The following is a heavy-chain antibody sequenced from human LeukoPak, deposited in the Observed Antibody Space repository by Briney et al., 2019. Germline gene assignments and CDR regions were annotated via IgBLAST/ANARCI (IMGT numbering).Heavy chain of an antibody. CDR1: GGSFSGYY. V-gene: IGHV4-34*01. Sequence: KPSETLSLTCAVYGGSFSGYYWSWIRQPPGKGLEWIGEINHSGSTNYNPSLKSRVTISVDTSKNQFSLKLSSVTAADTAVYYCARGHGYYYDSSGYYYDYWGQGTLVTVSS. D-gene: IGHD3-22*01. CDR2: INHSGST. CDR3: ARGHGYYYDSSGYYYDY. J-gene: IGHJ4*02.